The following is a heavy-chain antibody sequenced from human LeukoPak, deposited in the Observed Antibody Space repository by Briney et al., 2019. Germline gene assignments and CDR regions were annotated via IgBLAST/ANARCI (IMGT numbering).Heavy chain of an antibody. Sequence: SQTLSLTCTVSGGSISSGGYYWSWIRQPPGKGLEWIGYIYYSGSTNYNPSLKSRVTISVDTSKNQFSLKLSSVTAADTAVYYCARHPNPRELRYFDWLSIDYWGQGTLVTVSS. D-gene: IGHD3-9*01. J-gene: IGHJ4*02. V-gene: IGHV4-61*08. CDR2: IYYSGST. CDR3: ARHPNPRELRYFDWLSIDY. CDR1: GGSISSGGYY.